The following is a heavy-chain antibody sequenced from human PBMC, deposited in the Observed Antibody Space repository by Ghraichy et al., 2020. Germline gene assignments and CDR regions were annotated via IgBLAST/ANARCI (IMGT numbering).Heavy chain of an antibody. J-gene: IGHJ4*02. D-gene: IGHD2/OR15-2a*01. CDR3: VKDPAAAVDAGNISIGGYFDY. CDR1: GFTFSSYA. V-gene: IGHV3-64D*09. Sequence: GGSLRLSCSASGFTFSSYAMHWVRQAPGKGLEYVSAISSNGGSTYYADSVKGRFTISRDNSKNTLYLQMSSLRAEDTAVYYCVKDPAAAVDAGNISIGGYFDYWGQGTLVTVSS. CDR2: ISSNGGST.